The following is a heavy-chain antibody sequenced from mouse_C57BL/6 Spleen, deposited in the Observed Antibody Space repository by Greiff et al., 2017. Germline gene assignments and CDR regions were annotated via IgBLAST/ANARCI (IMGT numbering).Heavy chain of an antibody. CDR3: ARPDYYSNYSWYFDV. Sequence: QVQLKQSGPELVKPGASVKISCKASGYAFSSSWMNWVKQRPGKGLEWIGRIYPGDGDTNYNGKFKGKATLTADKSSSTAYMQLSSLTSEDSAVYFCARPDYYSNYSWYFDVWGTGTTVTVSS. V-gene: IGHV1-82*01. J-gene: IGHJ1*03. CDR1: GYAFSSSW. D-gene: IGHD2-5*01. CDR2: IYPGDGDT.